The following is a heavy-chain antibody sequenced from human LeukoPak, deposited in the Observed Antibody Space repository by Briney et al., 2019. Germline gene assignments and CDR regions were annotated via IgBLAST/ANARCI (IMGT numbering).Heavy chain of an antibody. Sequence: GGSLRLSCAASGFTFSSYGIHRVRQAPGKGLEWVSFIRYDGNDKSYADSVKGRFTISRDSSKNTVYLQKNSLRAEDTAVYYCAKAAYCGGDCYPAHWGQGTLVTVSS. D-gene: IGHD2-21*02. CDR2: IRYDGNDK. V-gene: IGHV3-30*02. CDR3: AKAAYCGGDCYPAH. J-gene: IGHJ4*02. CDR1: GFTFSSYG.